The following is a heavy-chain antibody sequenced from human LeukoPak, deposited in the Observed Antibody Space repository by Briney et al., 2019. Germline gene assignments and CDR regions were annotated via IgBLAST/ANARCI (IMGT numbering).Heavy chain of an antibody. CDR2: INHSGST. V-gene: IGHV4-34*01. J-gene: IGHJ4*02. CDR1: GGSFSGYY. D-gene: IGHD5-18*01. Sequence: SETLSLTCAVYGGSFSGYYWSWIRQPPGKGLEWIGEINHSGSTNYNPSLKSRVTISVDTSKNQFSLKLSSVTAADTAVCYCARGGDSYGYGYFDYWGQGTLVTVSS. CDR3: ARGGDSYGYGYFDY.